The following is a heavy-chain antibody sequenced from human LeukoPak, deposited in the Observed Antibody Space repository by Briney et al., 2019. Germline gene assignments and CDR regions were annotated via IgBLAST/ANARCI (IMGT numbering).Heavy chain of an antibody. CDR1: AFTVSRNS. CDR2: IYSGST. CDR3: ARRAGAYSHPYDY. J-gene: IGHJ4*02. Sequence: GGSLRLSCTVSAFTVSRNSMSWVRQAPGKGLEWVSFIYSGSTHYSDSVKGRFTISIDNSKNTLYLQMSSLRAEDTAVYYCARRAGAYSHPYDYWGQGTLVTVSS. V-gene: IGHV3-53*01. D-gene: IGHD4/OR15-4a*01.